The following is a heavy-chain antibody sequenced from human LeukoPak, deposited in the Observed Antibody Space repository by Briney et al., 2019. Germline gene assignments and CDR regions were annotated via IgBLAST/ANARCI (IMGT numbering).Heavy chain of an antibody. CDR2: IIPIFGTA. CDR1: GGTFSSYA. Sequence: ASVKVSCKASGGTFSSYAISWVRQAPGQGLEWMGGIIPIFGTANHAQKFQGRVTITTDESTSTAYMELSSLRSEDTAVYYCASYDSSGYYRNWFDPWGQGTLVTVSS. CDR3: ASYDSSGYYRNWFDP. J-gene: IGHJ5*02. D-gene: IGHD3-22*01. V-gene: IGHV1-69*05.